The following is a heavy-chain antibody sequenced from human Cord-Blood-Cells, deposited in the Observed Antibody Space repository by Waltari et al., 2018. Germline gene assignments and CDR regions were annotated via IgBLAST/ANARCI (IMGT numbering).Heavy chain of an antibody. J-gene: IGHJ4*02. Sequence: EVQLVESGGGVVKPGGSLRLSCAASGFTFSNAWMSWVRQAPGKGLEWVGRIKSKTDGGTTDYAAPVKGRFTISRDDSKNTLYLQMNSLKTEDTAVYYCTTDCSGSYYFDYWGQGTLVTVSS. CDR1: GFTFSNAW. V-gene: IGHV3-15*01. D-gene: IGHD1-26*01. CDR3: TTDCSGSYYFDY. CDR2: IKSKTDGGTT.